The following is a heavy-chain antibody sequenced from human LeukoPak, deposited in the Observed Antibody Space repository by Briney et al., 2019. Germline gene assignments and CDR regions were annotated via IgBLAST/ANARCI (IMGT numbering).Heavy chain of an antibody. D-gene: IGHD3-10*01. J-gene: IGHJ5*02. CDR2: IYYSGST. CDR3: ARLSGWSVVRGSSWFDP. CDR1: GGSISSYY. Sequence: SETLSLTCTGSGGSISSYYWSWIRQPPGKGLEWIGYIYYSGSTNYNPSLKSRVTISVDTSKNQFSLKLSSVTAADTAVYYCARLSGWSVVRGSSWFDPWGQGTLVTVSS. V-gene: IGHV4-59*08.